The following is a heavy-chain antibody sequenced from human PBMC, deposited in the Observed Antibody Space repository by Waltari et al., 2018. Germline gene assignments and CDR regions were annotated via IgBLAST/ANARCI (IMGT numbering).Heavy chain of an antibody. Sequence: QVQLQQRGAGLLRPSETLSLTCAVDSGSLSGRWWSWIRKPPGKGLEWIGESNESGYTYYKPSLRSRAAISVDTSRNQFSLKLSFVTATDTGVYYCARHRHPGNSFDMWGQGTVTVSS. D-gene: IGHD2-21*01. CDR1: SGSLSGRW. CDR2: SNESGYT. CDR3: ARHRHPGNSFDM. V-gene: IGHV4-34*01. J-gene: IGHJ3*02.